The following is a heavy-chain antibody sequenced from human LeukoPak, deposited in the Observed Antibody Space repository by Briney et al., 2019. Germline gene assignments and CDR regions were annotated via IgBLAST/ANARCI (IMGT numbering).Heavy chain of an antibody. CDR3: ARDRGDYYGSGSRLNWFDP. Sequence: GSVKVSCKASGYTFTSYGISWVRQAPGQGLEWMGWISAYNGNTNYAQKLQGRVTMTTDTSTSTAYMELRSLRSDDTAVYYCARDRGDYYGSGSRLNWFDPWGQGTLVTVSS. CDR1: GYTFTSYG. V-gene: IGHV1-18*01. D-gene: IGHD3-10*01. J-gene: IGHJ5*02. CDR2: ISAYNGNT.